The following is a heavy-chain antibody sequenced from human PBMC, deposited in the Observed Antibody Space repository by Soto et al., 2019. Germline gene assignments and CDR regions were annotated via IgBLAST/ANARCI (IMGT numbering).Heavy chain of an antibody. J-gene: IGHJ6*02. CDR3: VRPRPSGENYGMDV. CDR2: LYTEGTT. V-gene: IGHV3-53*01. Sequence: GSLRLSCVASGLTVSHNYMAWVRQAPEMGLEWVSILYTEGTTYYADSVRGRFTISRDSSKNTLFLQMDSLRAEDTAVYYCVRPRPSGENYGMDVWGQGTTVTVSS. D-gene: IGHD3-16*01. CDR1: GLTVSHNY.